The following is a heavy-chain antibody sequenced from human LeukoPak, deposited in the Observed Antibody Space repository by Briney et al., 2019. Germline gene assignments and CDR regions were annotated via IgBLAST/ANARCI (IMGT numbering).Heavy chain of an antibody. Sequence: SETLSLTCTVSGGSISSSSYYWGWIRQPPGKGLEWIGSIYYSGSTYYNPSLKSRVTISVDTSKNQFSLKLSSVTAADTAVYYCARLRGYSSSFNGWFDPWGQGTLVTVSS. CDR1: GGSISSSSYY. D-gene: IGHD6-6*01. CDR3: ARLRGYSSSFNGWFDP. CDR2: IYYSGST. V-gene: IGHV4-39*01. J-gene: IGHJ5*02.